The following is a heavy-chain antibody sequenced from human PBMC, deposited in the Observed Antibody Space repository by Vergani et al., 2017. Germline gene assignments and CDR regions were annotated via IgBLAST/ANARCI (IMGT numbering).Heavy chain of an antibody. CDR2: FDPEHGEV. J-gene: IGHJ4*02. Sequence: VQLVQSGSEVRKPGASVKVSCQVSGYSLTELTIHWVRQAPGKGLEWMGGFDPEHGEVTVAHRIQGRVTMTEDRSTDTAYMELSSLRPEDTALYYCTILTDYYDSSGYSLDYWCQGTLVPVSS. CDR1: GYSLTELT. CDR3: TILTDYYDSSGYSLDY. D-gene: IGHD3-22*01. V-gene: IGHV1-24*01.